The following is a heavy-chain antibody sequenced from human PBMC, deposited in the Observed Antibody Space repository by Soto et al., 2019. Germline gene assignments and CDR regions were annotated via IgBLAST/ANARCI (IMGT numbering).Heavy chain of an antibody. V-gene: IGHV4-31*02. CDR1: CGLPSPGCYH. Sequence: SEDLCLRWSGSCGLPSPGCYHVCRILQHPGKGPEWIGHIYYSGSTYYNPSLKSRVTISVETSKNQFSMKLSSVTAADTAVYYCARGTYDFWSGPNWFDPWGPGLLVT. J-gene: IGHJ5*02. D-gene: IGHD3-3*01. CDR2: IYYSGST. CDR3: ARGTYDFWSGPNWFDP.